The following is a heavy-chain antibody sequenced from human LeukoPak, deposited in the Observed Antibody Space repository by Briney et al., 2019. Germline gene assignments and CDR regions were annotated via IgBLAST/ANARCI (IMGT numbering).Heavy chain of an antibody. CDR1: GFTFSSYA. Sequence: GGSLRLSCAASGFTFSSYAMSWVRQAPGKGLEWVSAISGSGGSTYYADSVKGRFTISRDNSKNTLYLQMNSLRAEDTAVYYCAKDQYGNYGVNWFDPWGQGTLVTVSS. D-gene: IGHD4-11*01. J-gene: IGHJ5*02. V-gene: IGHV3-23*01. CDR2: ISGSGGST. CDR3: AKDQYGNYGVNWFDP.